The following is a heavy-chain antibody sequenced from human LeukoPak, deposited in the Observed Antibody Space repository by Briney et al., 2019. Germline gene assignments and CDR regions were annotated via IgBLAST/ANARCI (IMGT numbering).Heavy chain of an antibody. V-gene: IGHV4-59*01. Sequence: PSETLSLTCTVSGGSISSYYWSWIRQPPGKDLEWIGYVYYSGSTNYNPSLKSRVTISVDTSKNQFSLKLSSVTAADTAVYYCARVGSSSWYRAFDIWGQGTMVTVSS. CDR1: GGSISSYY. J-gene: IGHJ3*02. CDR2: VYYSGST. CDR3: ARVGSSSWYRAFDI. D-gene: IGHD6-13*01.